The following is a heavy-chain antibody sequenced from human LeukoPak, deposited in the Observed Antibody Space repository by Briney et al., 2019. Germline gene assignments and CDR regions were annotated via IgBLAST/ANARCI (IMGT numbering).Heavy chain of an antibody. J-gene: IGHJ3*02. CDR3: ARPRYTSSWYRNAFDI. D-gene: IGHD6-13*01. CDR1: GGSISSYY. Sequence: SETLSLTCTVSGGSISSYYWGWIRQPPGKGLEWIGSIYYSGSTYYNPSLKSRVTISVDTSKNQFSLRLSSVTAADTAVYYCARPRYTSSWYRNAFDIWGQGTMVTVSS. V-gene: IGHV4-39*01. CDR2: IYYSGST.